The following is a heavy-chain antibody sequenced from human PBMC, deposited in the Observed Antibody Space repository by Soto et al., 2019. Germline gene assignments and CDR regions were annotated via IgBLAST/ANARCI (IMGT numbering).Heavy chain of an antibody. CDR2: IIPIFGTA. CDR3: ARDRRKSGSYFYYYGMDV. Sequence: QVQLVQSGAEVKKPGSSVKVSCKASGGTFSSYAISWVRQAPGQGLEWMGGIIPIFGTANYAQKFQGRVTITADESTSTAYMELSSPRSEDTAVYYCARDRRKSGSYFYYYGMDVWGQGTTVTVSS. J-gene: IGHJ6*02. CDR1: GGTFSSYA. V-gene: IGHV1-69*01. D-gene: IGHD1-26*01.